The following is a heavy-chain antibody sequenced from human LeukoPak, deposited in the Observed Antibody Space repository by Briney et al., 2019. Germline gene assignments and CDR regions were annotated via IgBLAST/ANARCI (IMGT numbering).Heavy chain of an antibody. CDR1: GGTFSSYA. D-gene: IGHD2-21*01. J-gene: IGHJ6*02. V-gene: IGHV1-69*04. Sequence: SVKVSCKASGGTFSSYAISWVRQAPGQGLEWMGRIIPILGIANYAQKFQGRVTITADKSTSTAYMELSSLRSEDTAVYYCARRSTIVAGETVGGDFYGMDVWGQGTTVTVSS. CDR2: IIPILGIA. CDR3: ARRSTIVAGETVGGDFYGMDV.